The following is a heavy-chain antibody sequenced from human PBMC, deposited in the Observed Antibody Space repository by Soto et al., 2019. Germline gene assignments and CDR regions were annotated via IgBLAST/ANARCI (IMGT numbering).Heavy chain of an antibody. V-gene: IGHV2-5*02. Sequence: QITLKESGPTLVKPTQTLTLTCTFSGFSLSTSGVGVGWIRQSPGKALEWLALIYWDDDKRYSPSLKSRLTITKDTSKNQVVLTMTNMDPVDTATYYCAHSRDSSSSEGGNFDYWGQGTLVTVSS. CDR2: IYWDDDK. CDR1: GFSLSTSGVG. D-gene: IGHD6-6*01. CDR3: AHSRDSSSSEGGNFDY. J-gene: IGHJ4*02.